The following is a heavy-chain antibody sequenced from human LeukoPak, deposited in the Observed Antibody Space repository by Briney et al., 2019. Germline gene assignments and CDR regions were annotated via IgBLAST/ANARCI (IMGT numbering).Heavy chain of an antibody. V-gene: IGHV4-61*02. CDR3: ARDPTYYYDSSGWVAAGYFDY. D-gene: IGHD3-22*01. CDR2: IYTSGST. J-gene: IGHJ4*02. Sequence: SETLSLTCTVSGGSISSGSYYWSWIRQPAGKGLEWIGRIYTSGSTNYNPSLKSRVTISVDTSKNQFSLKLSSVTAADTAVYYCARDPTYYYDSSGWVAAGYFDYWGQGTLVTVSS. CDR1: GGSISSGSYY.